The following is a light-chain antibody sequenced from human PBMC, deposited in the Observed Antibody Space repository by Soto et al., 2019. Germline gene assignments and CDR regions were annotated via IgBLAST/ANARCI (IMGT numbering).Light chain of an antibody. CDR1: QDITSH. V-gene: IGKV1-9*01. J-gene: IGKJ5*01. CDR2: TAS. CDR3: QQRKNYPIT. Sequence: DIQLTQSPSFLSASVVDRVTITCRASQDITSHLAWYQQKPGKAPKLLIHTASTLQTGVPSRFSGSGSGTEFTLTISSLQPEDFATYYCQQRKNYPITFGQGTRLEIK.